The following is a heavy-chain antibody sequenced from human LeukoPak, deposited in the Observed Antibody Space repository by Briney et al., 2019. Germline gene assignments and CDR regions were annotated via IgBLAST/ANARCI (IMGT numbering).Heavy chain of an antibody. J-gene: IGHJ4*02. CDR2: IYYSGST. CDR3: ARDGGSYYGGFDY. CDR1: GGSISSGDYY. D-gene: IGHD1-26*01. Sequence: SETLSLTCTVSGGSISSGDYYWSWIRQPPGKGLEWIGYIYYSGSTYYNPSLTSRVTISVDTSKNQFSLKLSSVTAADTAVYYCARDGGSYYGGFDYWGQGTLVTVSS. V-gene: IGHV4-30-4*08.